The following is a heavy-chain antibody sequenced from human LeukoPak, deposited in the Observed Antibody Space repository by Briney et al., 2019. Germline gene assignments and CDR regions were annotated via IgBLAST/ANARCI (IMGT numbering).Heavy chain of an antibody. CDR2: IGASSAFI. D-gene: IGHD5-12*01. Sequence: PGGSLRLSCAASGFDFSSYTMSWVRQAPGKGLEWVSSIGASSAFIHYADSVKGRFTVSRDNAKSSLFLQMDRLSVEDTAIYYCARESATSSFSFESWGQGVLVPVSS. CDR1: GFDFSSYT. CDR3: ARESATSSFSFES. J-gene: IGHJ4*02. V-gene: IGHV3-21*01.